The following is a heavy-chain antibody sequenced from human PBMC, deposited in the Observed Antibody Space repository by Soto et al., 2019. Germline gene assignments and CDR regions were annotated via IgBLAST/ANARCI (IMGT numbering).Heavy chain of an antibody. CDR2: VYYSGST. V-gene: IGHV4-59*01. D-gene: IGHD4-4*01. Sequence: SETLSLTCTVSGGSISNYYWSWIRQPPGKGLEWIEYVYYSGSTKDNPSPKSRVTISVDTSKNQFSLKLSSVTAADTAVYFCARAEMTTIRAFDIWGQGTMVTVSS. CDR1: GGSISNYY. J-gene: IGHJ3*02. CDR3: ARAEMTTIRAFDI.